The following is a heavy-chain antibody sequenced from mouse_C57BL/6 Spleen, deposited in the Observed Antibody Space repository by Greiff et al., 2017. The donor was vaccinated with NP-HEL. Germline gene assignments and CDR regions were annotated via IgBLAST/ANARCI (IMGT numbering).Heavy chain of an antibody. CDR3: ARGDYSNFYYFDY. CDR2: INPGSGGT. CDR1: GYAFTNYL. V-gene: IGHV1-54*01. D-gene: IGHD2-5*01. Sequence: VQLQQSGAELVRPGTSVKVSCKASGYAFTNYLIEWVKQRPGQGLEWIGVINPGSGGTNYNEKFKGKATLTADKSSSTAYMQLSSLTSEDSAVYFCARGDYSNFYYFDYWGQGTTLTVSS. J-gene: IGHJ2*01.